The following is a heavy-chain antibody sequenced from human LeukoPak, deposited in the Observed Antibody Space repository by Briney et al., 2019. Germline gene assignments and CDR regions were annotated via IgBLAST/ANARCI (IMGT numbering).Heavy chain of an antibody. Sequence: GGSLRLSCAASGFTFITYSLNWVRQAPGKGLEWVSSISSTSTYMYYADSVKGRFTISRDNAKNLLYLQINSLRAEDTAVYYCASLGCSCTSCHNYWGQGTLVTVSS. CDR2: ISSTSTYM. D-gene: IGHD2-2*02. CDR3: ASLGCSCTSCHNY. J-gene: IGHJ4*02. CDR1: GFTFITYS. V-gene: IGHV3-21*06.